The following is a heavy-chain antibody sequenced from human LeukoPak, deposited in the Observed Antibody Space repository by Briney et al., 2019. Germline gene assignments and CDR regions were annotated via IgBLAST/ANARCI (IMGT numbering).Heavy chain of an antibody. J-gene: IGHJ4*02. V-gene: IGHV3-33*06. CDR2: IWYDGSNK. Sequence: GGSLRLSCAASGFIFSTYGMHWVRQAPGKGLEWVAVIWYDGSNKYYADSVKGRFTISRDNSKNTLYLQMNSLRAEDTAVYYCAKGTWSRYCYDSSGYYCLDYWGQGTLVTVSS. CDR3: AKGTWSRYCYDSSGYYCLDY. D-gene: IGHD3-22*01. CDR1: GFIFSTYG.